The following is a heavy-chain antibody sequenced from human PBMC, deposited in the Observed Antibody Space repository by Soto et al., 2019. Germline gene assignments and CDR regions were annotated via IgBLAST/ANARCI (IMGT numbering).Heavy chain of an antibody. CDR1: RFTFSSYA. J-gene: IGHJ4*02. Sequence: HPGGSLRLSCAACRFTFSSYAMDWVRQAPGKGLEWVAVISYDGSNKYYADSVKSRFTISRDNSKNTLYLQMNSLRAEDTAVYYCARDRYSGSFFLGGQRYAYWGQGTLVTVSS. CDR2: ISYDGSNK. V-gene: IGHV3-30-3*01. CDR3: ARDRYSGSFFLGGQRYAY. D-gene: IGHD1-26*01.